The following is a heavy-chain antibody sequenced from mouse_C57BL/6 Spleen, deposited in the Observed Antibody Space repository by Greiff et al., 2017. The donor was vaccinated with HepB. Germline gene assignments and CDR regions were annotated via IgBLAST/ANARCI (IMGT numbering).Heavy chain of an antibody. D-gene: IGHD2-3*01. V-gene: IGHV1-82*01. CDR2: IYPGDGDT. J-gene: IGHJ2*01. CDR3: ARGGWLLRYFDY. Sequence: VQVVESGPELVKPGASVKISCKASGYAFSSSWMNWVKQRPGKGLEWIGRIYPGDGDTNYNGKFKGKATLTADKSSSTAYMQLSSLTSEDSAVYFCARGGWLLRYFDYWGQGTTLTVSS. CDR1: GYAFSSSW.